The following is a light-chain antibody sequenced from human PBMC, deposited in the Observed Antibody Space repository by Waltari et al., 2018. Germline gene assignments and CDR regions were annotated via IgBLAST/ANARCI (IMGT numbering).Light chain of an antibody. CDR1: SSNIGKNP. V-gene: IGLV1-51*01. CDR2: DNN. Sequence: QSGLTQPPSVSAAPGQQVTISCSGTSSNIGKNPVFWYQQLPGPAPKLLIYDNNERPSGIPDRFSGSKSGTSATLGITGLQTGDEADFYCASWDSSLSAGVFGGGTKLTVL. J-gene: IGLJ3*02. CDR3: ASWDSSLSAGV.